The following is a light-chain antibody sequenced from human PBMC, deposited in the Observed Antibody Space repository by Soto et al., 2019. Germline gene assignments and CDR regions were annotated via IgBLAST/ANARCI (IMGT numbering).Light chain of an antibody. V-gene: IGKV3-15*01. CDR3: HQYNNRPALT. CDR1: QTVSSN. Sequence: VLTTAPGTLSLSPGNRASLSCKASQTVSSNLASYQQKPGQAASLLIYYAATRAAGIPVRFRGSGSGTEFTLPTSSLQSEDSSVFYCHQYNNRPALTFGGGTKVDIK. J-gene: IGKJ4*02. CDR2: YAA.